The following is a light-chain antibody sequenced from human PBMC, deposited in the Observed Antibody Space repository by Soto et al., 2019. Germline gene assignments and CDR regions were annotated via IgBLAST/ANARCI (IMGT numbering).Light chain of an antibody. CDR2: NVY. J-gene: IGLJ1*01. Sequence: QSVLTQPASVSGSPGQSITISCTGTSSDVGAYNFVSWHQQHPGKAPKLMIYNVYDRPSGISYRFSGSKSGNTASLTISGLQGEDEADYSCSAYTVSRTYVFGTGTKVTVL. CDR3: SAYTVSRTYV. V-gene: IGLV2-14*03. CDR1: SSDVGAYNF.